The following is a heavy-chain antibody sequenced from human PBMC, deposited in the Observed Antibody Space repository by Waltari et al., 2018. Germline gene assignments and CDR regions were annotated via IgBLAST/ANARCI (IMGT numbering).Heavy chain of an antibody. CDR1: GGSISSGSYY. D-gene: IGHD4-17*01. CDR2: IYTSGST. V-gene: IGHV4-61*09. J-gene: IGHJ6*02. CDR3: ARSLTVTWDYYYGMDV. Sequence: QVQLQESGPGLVKPSQTLSLTCTVSGGSISSGSYYWSWIRQPAGKGLEWIGYIYTSGSTNYNPSLKSRVTISVDTSKNQFSLKLSSVTAADTAVYYCARSLTVTWDYYYGMDVWGQGTTVTVSS.